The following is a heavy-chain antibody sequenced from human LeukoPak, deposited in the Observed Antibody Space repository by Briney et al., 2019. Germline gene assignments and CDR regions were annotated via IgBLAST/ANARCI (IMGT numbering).Heavy chain of an antibody. Sequence: GASVKVSCKASGYTFTSYGISWVRQAPGQGLEWMGWISAYNGNTNYAQKLQGRVTMTTDTSTSTAYMELRSLRSDDTAVYYCARDWDSSGPTPFHYFDYWGQGTLVTVSS. CDR2: ISAYNGNT. D-gene: IGHD3-22*01. CDR3: ARDWDSSGPTPFHYFDY. J-gene: IGHJ4*02. V-gene: IGHV1-18*01. CDR1: GYTFTSYG.